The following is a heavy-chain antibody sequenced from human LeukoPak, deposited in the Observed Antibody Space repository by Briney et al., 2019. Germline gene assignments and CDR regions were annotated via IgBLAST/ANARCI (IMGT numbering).Heavy chain of an antibody. CDR1: GGSVNSGDYY. V-gene: IGHV4-61*08. J-gene: IGHJ6*02. Sequence: PSETLSLTCTVSGGSVNSGDYYWSWIRQPPGKGLEWIVNVYYSGSTNYNLFLKSRVTISVDTSKNQFSLKLTPVTAADTAVYYCARDRDVAIIGYYYGMDVWGQGTTVTVSS. CDR2: VYYSGST. CDR3: ARDRDVAIIGYYYGMDV. D-gene: IGHD3-16*02.